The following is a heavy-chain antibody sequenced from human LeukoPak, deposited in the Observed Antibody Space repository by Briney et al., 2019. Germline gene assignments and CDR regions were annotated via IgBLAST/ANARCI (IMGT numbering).Heavy chain of an antibody. CDR3: ANHYSTVDY. CDR1: GGSISSSRNY. CDR2: FFYNRVT. D-gene: IGHD2/OR15-2a*01. V-gene: IGHV4-39*07. J-gene: IGHJ4*02. Sequence: SETLSITRTVSGGSISSSRNYWGWIRQPPGKGLEWIGSFFYNRVTYQNPSLKSRVTILVDTSKNQFSLKLSSVTAADTAVYYCANHYSTVDYWGQGTLVTVSS.